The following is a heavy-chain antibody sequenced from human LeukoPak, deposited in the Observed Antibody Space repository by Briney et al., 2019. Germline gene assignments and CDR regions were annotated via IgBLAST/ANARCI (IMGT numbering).Heavy chain of an antibody. CDR2: ISYNGSNK. D-gene: IGHD1-1*01. CDR3: ARSAGSYNSVIQY. J-gene: IGHJ4*02. V-gene: IGHV3-30*03. Sequence: GGSLRLSCAASGFSFSNFGMHWVRQAPGKGLEWVAVISYNGSNKYFADSVKGRFTISRDNDKNTLYLQMNSLRVEDTAVYYCARSAGSYNSVIQYWRQGSLVTVSS. CDR1: GFSFSNFG.